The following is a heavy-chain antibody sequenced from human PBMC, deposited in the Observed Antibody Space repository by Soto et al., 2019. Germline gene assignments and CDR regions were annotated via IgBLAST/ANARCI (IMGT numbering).Heavy chain of an antibody. CDR2: VFHSGDT. J-gene: IGHJ4*02. CDR1: GDSINNSNW. V-gene: IGHV4-4*02. Sequence: QVQLQESGPGLVKPSGTLSLTCAVSGDSINNSNWWTWVRQPPGKGPEWIGEVFHSGDTNYNPSLKSRLTVSTDKSRNQFSLKLNSVTAADTAVYYCATRAGTVTTWGQGILVTVSS. D-gene: IGHD4-4*01. CDR3: ATRAGTVTT.